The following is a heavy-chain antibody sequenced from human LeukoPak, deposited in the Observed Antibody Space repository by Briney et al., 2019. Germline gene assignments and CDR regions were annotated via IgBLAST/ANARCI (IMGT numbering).Heavy chain of an antibody. CDR1: GFTFSAYS. V-gene: IGHV3-21*01. D-gene: IGHD3-10*01. J-gene: IGHJ4*02. CDR2: ISSTDNYI. CDR3: TRSPYYYTSGSHYFFDY. Sequence: GGSLRLSCAGSGFTFSAYSMNWVRQAPGKGLVWVSSISSTDNYIYYADSLRGRFTISRDDAKQSLYLVMNSLRPEDTAVYYCTRSPYYYTSGSHYFFDYWGQGSLVTVSS.